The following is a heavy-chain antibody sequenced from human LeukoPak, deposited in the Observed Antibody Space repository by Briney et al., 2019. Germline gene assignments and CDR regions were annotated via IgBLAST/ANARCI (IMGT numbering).Heavy chain of an antibody. CDR3: ATYGYLGTMDV. D-gene: IGHD2-2*03. V-gene: IGHV3-7*01. J-gene: IGHJ6*02. Sequence: SGGSLRLSCAASGFTFSTYWMSWVRQAPGKGLEWVANIRHDGSEKNYVDSVKGRFTISRDNAKNSLYLQMNSLKAEDTAVYYCATYGYLGTMDVWGQGTTVTVSS. CDR1: GFTFSTYW. CDR2: IRHDGSEK.